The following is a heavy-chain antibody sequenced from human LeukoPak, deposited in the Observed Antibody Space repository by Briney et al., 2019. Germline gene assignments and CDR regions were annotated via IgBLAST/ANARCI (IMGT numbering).Heavy chain of an antibody. J-gene: IGHJ3*02. D-gene: IGHD2-15*01. CDR1: GYTFTGYH. V-gene: IGHV1-2*04. CDR3: AIQAAYPAPAGAFDI. Sequence: ASVKVSCKASGYTFTGYHMHWVRQAPGQGLEWMGWINPNSGGTNYAQKFQGWVTMTRDASISTAYMELSRLRSDDTAVYYCAIQAAYPAPAGAFDIWGQGTMVTVSS. CDR2: INPNSGGT.